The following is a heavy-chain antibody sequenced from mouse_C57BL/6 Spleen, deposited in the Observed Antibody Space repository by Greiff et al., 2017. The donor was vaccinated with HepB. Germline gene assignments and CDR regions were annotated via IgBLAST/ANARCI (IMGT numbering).Heavy chain of an antibody. CDR3: TRSGKIYDGYLYYAMDY. Sequence: QVQLQQSGAELVRPGASVTLSCKASGYTFTDYEMHWVKQTPVHGLEWIGAIDPETGGTAYNQKFKGKAILTADKSSSTAYMELRSLTSEDSAVYYCTRSGKIYDGYLYYAMDYWGQGTSVTVSS. CDR2: IDPETGGT. J-gene: IGHJ4*01. D-gene: IGHD2-3*01. CDR1: GYTFTDYE. V-gene: IGHV1-15*01.